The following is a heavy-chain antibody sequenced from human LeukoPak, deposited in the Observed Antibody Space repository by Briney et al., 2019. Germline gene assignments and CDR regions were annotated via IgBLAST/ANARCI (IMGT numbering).Heavy chain of an antibody. Sequence: GGSLRLSCAASGFTFSSYAMSWVRQAPGKGLEWVSVISGSGGSTYYADSVKGRFTISRDNSKNTLYLQMNSLRAEDTAVYYCARVNSGWYGPLDYWGQGTLVTVSS. CDR2: ISGSGGST. D-gene: IGHD6-19*01. J-gene: IGHJ4*02. CDR3: ARVNSGWYGPLDY. CDR1: GFTFSSYA. V-gene: IGHV3-23*01.